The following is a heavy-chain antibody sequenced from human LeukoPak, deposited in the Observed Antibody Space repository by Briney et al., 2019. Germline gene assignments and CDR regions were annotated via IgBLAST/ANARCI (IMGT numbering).Heavy chain of an antibody. D-gene: IGHD3-16*01. CDR1: GYSISSGYY. CDR2: FYRSWTT. J-gene: IGHJ4*02. V-gene: IGHV4-38-2*01. Sequence: SETLSLTCAVSGYSISSGYYWDWIRQPPGKGLERIGTFYRSWTTFYNSSLKSRITISVDTSKNQFSLKLSSVTAADTAVYFCARAERFGVLNFWGQGTLVTVSS. CDR3: ARAERFGVLNF.